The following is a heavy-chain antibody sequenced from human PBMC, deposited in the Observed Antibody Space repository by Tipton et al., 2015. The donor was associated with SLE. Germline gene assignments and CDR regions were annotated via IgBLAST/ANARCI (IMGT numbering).Heavy chain of an antibody. V-gene: IGHV3-23*03. J-gene: IGHJ3*02. D-gene: IGHD1-26*01. CDR3: AKGNRGSYPGAFDI. CDR1: GFTFSSYA. Sequence: SLRLSCAASGFTFSSYAMSWVRQAPGKGLEWVSVIYSGGSTYYADSVKGRFTISRDNSKNTLYLQMNSLRAEDTAVYYCAKGNRGSYPGAFDIWGQGTMVTVSS. CDR2: IYSGGST.